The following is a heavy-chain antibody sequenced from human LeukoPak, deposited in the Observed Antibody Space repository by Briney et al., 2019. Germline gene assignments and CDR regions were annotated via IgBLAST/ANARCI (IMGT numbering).Heavy chain of an antibody. CDR2: LYPGDSDT. Sequence: GAALQISCKSSGCSFPNYWNGWGRPMPGKGGEWLGILYPGDSDTRYSPSFQGQVTISADKSISTAYLQWSSLKASDSAMYCGASRLRPFSDYWGQGTLVTVSS. CDR3: ASRLRPFSDY. D-gene: IGHD3-3*02. CDR1: GCSFPNYW. J-gene: IGHJ4*02. V-gene: IGHV5-51*01.